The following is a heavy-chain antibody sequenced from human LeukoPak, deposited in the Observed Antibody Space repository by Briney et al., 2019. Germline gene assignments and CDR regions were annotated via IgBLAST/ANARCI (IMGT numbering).Heavy chain of an antibody. CDR3: AGAGIAVAGNAEYFQH. D-gene: IGHD6-19*01. J-gene: IGHJ1*01. Sequence: GESPEISCKGSGYSFTSYWISWVRQMPGKGLEWMGRIDPSDSYTNYSPSFQGHVTISADKSISTAYLQWSSLKASDTAMYYCAGAGIAVAGNAEYFQHWGQGTLVPVSS. CDR2: IDPSDSYT. CDR1: GYSFTSYW. V-gene: IGHV5-10-1*01.